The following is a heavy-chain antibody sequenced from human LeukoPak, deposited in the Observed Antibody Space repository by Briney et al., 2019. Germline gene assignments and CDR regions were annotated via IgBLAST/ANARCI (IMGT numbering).Heavy chain of an antibody. CDR2: ISISSSYI. D-gene: IGHD3-3*01. Sequence: GCALRLSCAASGFTFSSDSMNGVRQAPRRGLAGVSCISISSSYIYYADSVKCRYTISRDNAKNSLYLQMNSLRAEDTAVYYCARDLGDFWSGTLPCCGMDVWGQGTTVTVSS. CDR1: GFTFSSDS. V-gene: IGHV3-21*01. J-gene: IGHJ6*02. CDR3: ARDLGDFWSGTLPCCGMDV.